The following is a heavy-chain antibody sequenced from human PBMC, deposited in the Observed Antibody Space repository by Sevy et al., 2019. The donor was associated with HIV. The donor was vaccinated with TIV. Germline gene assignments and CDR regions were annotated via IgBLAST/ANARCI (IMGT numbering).Heavy chain of an antibody. J-gene: IGHJ4*02. CDR1: GFTFSSQA. V-gene: IGHV3-23*01. Sequence: GGSLRLSCAASGFTFSSQAMSWVRQSPGKGQKWVSIISVSGDHTYYADSVKGRFTISRDNSKNPLYLQMNGLRAEDTAVYYCAIEGTHRRRDYGGRGTLVTVSS. CDR2: ISVSGDHT. CDR3: AIEGTHRRRDY.